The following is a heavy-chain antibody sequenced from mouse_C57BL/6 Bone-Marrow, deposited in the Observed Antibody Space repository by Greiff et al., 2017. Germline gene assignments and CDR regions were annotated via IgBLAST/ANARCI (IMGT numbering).Heavy chain of an antibody. D-gene: IGHD3-2*02. V-gene: IGHV1-55*01. CDR3: ARERLLVDYFDY. CDR1: GYTFTSYW. J-gene: IGHJ2*01. CDR2: IYPGSGST. Sequence: QVQLQQPGAELVKPGASVKMSCKASGYTFTSYWITWVKQRPGQGLEWIGDIYPGSGSTNYNEKFKSKATLTVDTSSSTAYMQLSSLTSEDSAVYYCARERLLVDYFDYWGQGTTLTVSS.